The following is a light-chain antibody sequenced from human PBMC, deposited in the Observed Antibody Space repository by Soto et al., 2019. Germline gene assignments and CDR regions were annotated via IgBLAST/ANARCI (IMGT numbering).Light chain of an antibody. CDR1: SSDIGRYNF. CDR2: EVT. J-gene: IGLJ1*01. Sequence: QSALTQPASVSGSPGQSITISCTGTSSDIGRYNFVSWYQQHPGKAPKLLVYEVTNRPSGVFNRFPGSKSGNTASLTIFGLQTEVEADYYCSSYTSVTTFVVFGTGTK. V-gene: IGLV2-14*01. CDR3: SSYTSVTTFVV.